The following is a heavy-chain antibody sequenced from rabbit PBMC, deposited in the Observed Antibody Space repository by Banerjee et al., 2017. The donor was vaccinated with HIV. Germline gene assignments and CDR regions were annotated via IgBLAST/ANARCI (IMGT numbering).Heavy chain of an antibody. CDR2: IDTGPSGAT. Sequence: QEQLVESGGGLVQPEGSLTLTCTASGFSFNSGYYMYWVRQAPGKGLEWIGSIDTGPSGATWYASWVNGRFTISKTSSTTVTLQMTSLTVADTATYFCARRGLTSSGAYRGLFNLWGPGTLVTVS. J-gene: IGHJ4*01. D-gene: IGHD1-1*01. V-gene: IGHV1S45*01. CDR3: ARRGLTSSGAYRGLFNL. CDR1: GFSFNSGYY.